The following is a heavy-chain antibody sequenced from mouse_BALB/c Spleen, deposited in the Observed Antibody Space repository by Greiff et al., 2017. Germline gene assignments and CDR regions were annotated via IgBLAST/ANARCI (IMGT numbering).Heavy chain of an antibody. CDR3: ARAGDTTVYYALDY. CDR2: ISSCSSTI. V-gene: IGHV5-17*02. D-gene: IGHD3-3*01. J-gene: IGHJ4*01. Sequence: EVQLVESGGGLVQPGGSRKLSCAASGFTFSSFGMHWVRQAPEKGLEWVAYISSCSSTIYYEDTVKGRFTITGDNPKNTLFLQMTSLRSEDTAMYYCARAGDTTVYYALDYWGQGTSVTVSA. CDR1: GFTFSSFG.